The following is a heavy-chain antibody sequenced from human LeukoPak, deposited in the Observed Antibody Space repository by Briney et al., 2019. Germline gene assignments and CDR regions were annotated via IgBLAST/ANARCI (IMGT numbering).Heavy chain of an antibody. CDR3: ARYIVGSMSDH. CDR2: IVYSGST. V-gene: IGHV4-39*01. J-gene: IGHJ4*02. D-gene: IGHD1-26*01. Sequence: SESLSLTCTVSGGSISSSNYYWVWIRQPPGKGLDWIGSIVYSGSTNYIPSLESRATISVDRSKNQFSLKLSSVTATDTAVYYCARYIVGSMSDHWGQGTLVTVSS. CDR1: GGSISSSNYY.